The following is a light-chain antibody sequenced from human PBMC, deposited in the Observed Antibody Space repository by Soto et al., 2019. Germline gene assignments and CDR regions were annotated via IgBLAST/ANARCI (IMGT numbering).Light chain of an antibody. CDR3: QQSYSTPPERT. J-gene: IGKJ1*01. CDR1: QSISSN. Sequence: DIQMTQSPSSLSASVGDRVTITCRASQSISSNLNWYQQKPGKAPKLLIYAASSLQSGVPSRFSGSGSGTDFTLTISSLQPEDFATYYCQQSYSTPPERTFGQGTKVDIK. V-gene: IGKV1-39*01. CDR2: AAS.